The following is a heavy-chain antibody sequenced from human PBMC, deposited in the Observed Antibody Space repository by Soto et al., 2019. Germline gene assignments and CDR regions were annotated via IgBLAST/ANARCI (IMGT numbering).Heavy chain of an antibody. V-gene: IGHV1-18*04. CDR3: ASPSYCTNGVCYDSFDY. CDR2: ISAYNGNT. J-gene: IGHJ4*02. Sequence: GASVKVSCKASGYTFTSYGISWVRQAPGQGLEWMGWISAYNGNTNYAQKLQGRVTMTTDTSTSTAYMELRSLRSDDTAVYYCASPSYCTNGVCYDSFDYWGQGTLVTVSS. D-gene: IGHD2-8*01. CDR1: GYTFTSYG.